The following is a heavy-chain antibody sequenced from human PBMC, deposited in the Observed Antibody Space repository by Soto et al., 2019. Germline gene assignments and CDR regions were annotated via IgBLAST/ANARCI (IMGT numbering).Heavy chain of an antibody. CDR1: GFTFSDYG. D-gene: IGHD4-4*01. CDR3: AKAHYSNYGYVNY. V-gene: IGHV3-23*01. CDR2: ITGSGAST. Sequence: EVQLLESGGGWVQPGGPLRLSCAASGFTFSDYGMSWVRQAPAKGLEWVSSITGSGASTYYANSVKGRFTISRDKSKNTLYLQMNSLRAEDTAVYYCAKAHYSNYGYVNYWGQGTLVTVSS. J-gene: IGHJ4*02.